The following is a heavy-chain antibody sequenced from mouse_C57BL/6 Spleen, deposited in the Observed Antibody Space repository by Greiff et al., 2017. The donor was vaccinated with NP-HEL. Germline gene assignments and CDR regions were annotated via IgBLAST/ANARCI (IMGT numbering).Heavy chain of an antibody. D-gene: IGHD1-2*01. CDR2: INPNNGGT. CDR1: GYTFTDYY. Sequence: EVQLQQSGPELVKPGASVKISCKASGYTFTDYYMNWVKQSHGKSLEWIGDINPNNGGTIYNQKFKGKATLTVDKSSSTAYMELRSLTSEDSAVYYGARGYYGLYAMDYWGQGTSVTVSS. J-gene: IGHJ4*01. CDR3: ARGYYGLYAMDY. V-gene: IGHV1-26*01.